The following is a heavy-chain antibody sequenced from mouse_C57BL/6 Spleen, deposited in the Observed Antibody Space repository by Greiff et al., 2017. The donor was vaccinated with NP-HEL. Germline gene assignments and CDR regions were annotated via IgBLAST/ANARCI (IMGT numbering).Heavy chain of an antibody. D-gene: IGHD2-10*02. CDR3: TRLVYDPWYFDV. Sequence: QVQLQQSGAELVRPGASVTLSCKASGYTFTDYEMHWVKQTPVHGLEWIGAIDPETGGTAYNQKFKGKAILTADKSSSTAYMELRSLTSEDSAVYYCTRLVYDPWYFDVWGTGTTVTVSS. J-gene: IGHJ1*03. CDR1: GYTFTDYE. CDR2: IDPETGGT. V-gene: IGHV1-15*01.